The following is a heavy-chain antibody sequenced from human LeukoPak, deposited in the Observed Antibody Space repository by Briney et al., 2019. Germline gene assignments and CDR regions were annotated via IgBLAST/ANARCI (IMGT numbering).Heavy chain of an antibody. V-gene: IGHV1-46*01. D-gene: IGHD5-18*01. CDR1: GYTFTSHY. Sequence: ASVKVSCKASGYTFTSHYIHWVRQAPGQGLEWMGVIHPSGGSTSYAPKFQGRVTMTKDTSTSTVYIDLSSLRFEDTAVYYCTRMGVDPAMVTNFFDYWGQGTMVTVSS. CDR2: IHPSGGST. CDR3: TRMGVDPAMVTNFFDY. J-gene: IGHJ4*02.